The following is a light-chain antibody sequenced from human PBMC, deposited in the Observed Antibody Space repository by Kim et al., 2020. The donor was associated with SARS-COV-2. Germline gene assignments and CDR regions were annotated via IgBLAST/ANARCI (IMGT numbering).Light chain of an antibody. Sequence: QSALTQHASVSGSPGQSITISCTGTSNDIGDYNYVSWYQHHPGKAPELIIFDVTKRPSRVSNRFSGSKSGNTASLTISGLQAEDEADYYCSSYTSTDTYVFGTGTKVTVL. CDR2: DVT. J-gene: IGLJ1*01. CDR3: SSYTSTDTYV. V-gene: IGLV2-14*03. CDR1: SNDIGDYNY.